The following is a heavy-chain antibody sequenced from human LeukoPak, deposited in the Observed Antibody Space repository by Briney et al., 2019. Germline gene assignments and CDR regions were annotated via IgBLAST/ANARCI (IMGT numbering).Heavy chain of an antibody. CDR1: GYTFTSYG. Sequence: ASVKVSCKASGYTFTSYGISWARQAPGQGLEWIGWISAYNGNTNYAQKLQGRVTMTTDTSTSTAYIELRSLRSDDTAVYYCARAKRITIFGVVTRSWFDPWGQGTLVTVSS. V-gene: IGHV1-18*01. CDR2: ISAYNGNT. CDR3: ARAKRITIFGVVTRSWFDP. D-gene: IGHD3-3*01. J-gene: IGHJ5*02.